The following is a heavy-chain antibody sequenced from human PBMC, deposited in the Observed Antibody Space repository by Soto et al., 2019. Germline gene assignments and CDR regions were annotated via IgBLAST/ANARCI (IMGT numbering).Heavy chain of an antibody. V-gene: IGHV3-30*18. CDR3: AKGGDYTDYYYGMDV. J-gene: IGHJ6*02. D-gene: IGHD4-17*01. CDR1: GFTFSSYG. Sequence: QVQLVESGGGVFQPGRSLRLSCAASGFTFSSYGMHWVRQAPGKGLEWVAVISYDGSNKYYADSVKGRFTISRDNSKNTLYLQMNSLRAEDTAVYYCAKGGDYTDYYYGMDVWGQGTTVTVSS. CDR2: ISYDGSNK.